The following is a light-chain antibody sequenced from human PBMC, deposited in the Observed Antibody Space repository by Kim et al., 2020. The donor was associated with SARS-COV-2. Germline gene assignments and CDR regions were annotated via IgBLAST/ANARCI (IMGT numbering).Light chain of an antibody. CDR2: SNN. V-gene: IGLV1-44*01. Sequence: GQRVTISCSGSSSNFGSNNVNWYQHLPGTAPKLLIYSNNQRPSGVPDRFSGSKSDTSASLAISGLQSEDETDYYCAAWDDSLDAWVFGGGTQLTVL. CDR3: AAWDDSLDAWV. J-gene: IGLJ3*02. CDR1: SSNFGSNN.